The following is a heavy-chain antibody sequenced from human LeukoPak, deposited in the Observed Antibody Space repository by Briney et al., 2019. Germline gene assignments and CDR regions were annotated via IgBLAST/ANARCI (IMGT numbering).Heavy chain of an antibody. CDR2: ISSSGSTI. V-gene: IGHV3-48*03. CDR3: ARDSGVYYYYGMDV. CDR1: GFTFSSYE. D-gene: IGHD3-16*01. Sequence: GGSLRLSCAASGFTFSSYEMNWVRQAPGKGLEWVSYISSSGSTIYYADSVKGRITISRDNAKNSLYLQMNSLRAEDTAVYYCARDSGVYYYYGMDVWGKGTTVTVSS. J-gene: IGHJ6*04.